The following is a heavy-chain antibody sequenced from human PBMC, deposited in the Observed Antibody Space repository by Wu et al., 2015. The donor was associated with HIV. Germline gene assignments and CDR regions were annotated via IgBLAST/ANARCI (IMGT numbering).Heavy chain of an antibody. D-gene: IGHD3-10*01. CDR2: IIPNSGGT. CDR3: ARNPSYYYGSGVEHAFDI. J-gene: IGHJ3*02. V-gene: IGHV1-2*02. CDR1: GGTFSSYA. Sequence: QVQLVQSGAEVKKPGSSVKVSCKASGGTFSSYAISWVRQAPGQGLEWMGGIIPNSGGTNYAQKFQGRVTMTRDTSISTAYMELSRLRSDDTAVYYCARNPSYYYGSGVEHAFDIWGQGTMVTSXQ.